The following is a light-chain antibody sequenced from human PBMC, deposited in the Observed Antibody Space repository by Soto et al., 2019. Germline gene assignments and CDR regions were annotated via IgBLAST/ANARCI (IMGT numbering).Light chain of an antibody. CDR1: HDISTF. Sequence: DIELTQSPALLSASIGDRVTITCRASHDISTFLAWYQQKPGKAPKLFIYEASTLQSGVPSRFRGSGSGTEFTLTISGLLPEDFAAYHCQQLYTLPFTFGQGTRLEIK. J-gene: IGKJ5*01. CDR2: EAS. CDR3: QQLYTLPFT. V-gene: IGKV1-9*01.